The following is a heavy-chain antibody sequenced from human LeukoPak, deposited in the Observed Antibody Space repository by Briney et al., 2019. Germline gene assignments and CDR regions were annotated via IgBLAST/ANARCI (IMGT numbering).Heavy chain of an antibody. D-gene: IGHD2-21*02. CDR3: ARSNYCGGDCYSWDS. J-gene: IGHJ4*02. CDR1: GGSISSYY. Sequence: SETLSLTCTVSGGSISSYYWSWIRQPPRKGLECIGYIYYSGSTNYNPSLKSRVTISVDTSKNQFSLKLNSVTAADTAVYYCARSNYCGGDCYSWDSWGQGTLVTVSS. V-gene: IGHV4-59*08. CDR2: IYYSGST.